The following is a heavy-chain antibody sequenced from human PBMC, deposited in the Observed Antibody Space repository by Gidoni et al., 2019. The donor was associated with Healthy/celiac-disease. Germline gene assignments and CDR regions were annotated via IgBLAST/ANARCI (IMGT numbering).Heavy chain of an antibody. V-gene: IGHV1-8*01. Sequence: QVQLVQSGAEVKKPGASVKVSCKASGYTFTSYDSNWVRQATGQGLEGMGWMNPNSGNTGYAQKFQGRVTMTRNTSISTAYMELSSLRSEDTAVYYCARWGSSGSGSYYNQSTASYYGMDVWGQGTTVTVSS. D-gene: IGHD3-10*01. CDR1: GYTFTSYD. CDR2: MNPNSGNT. J-gene: IGHJ6*02. CDR3: ARWGSSGSGSYYNQSTASYYGMDV.